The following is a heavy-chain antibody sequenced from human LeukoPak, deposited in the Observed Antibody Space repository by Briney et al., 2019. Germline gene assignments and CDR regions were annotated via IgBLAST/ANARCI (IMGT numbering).Heavy chain of an antibody. J-gene: IGHJ5*02. CDR2: MYPNSGNT. D-gene: IGHD2-15*01. CDR3: ARAGEYCSGGSCYSTWFDP. Sequence: ASVKVSCKASGYTFTSYDINWVRQATGQGLEWMGWMYPNSGNTGYAQKFQGRVTMTRNTSISTAYMELSSLRSEDTAVYYCARAGEYCSGGSCYSTWFDPWGQGTLVTVSS. CDR1: GYTFTSYD. V-gene: IGHV1-8*01.